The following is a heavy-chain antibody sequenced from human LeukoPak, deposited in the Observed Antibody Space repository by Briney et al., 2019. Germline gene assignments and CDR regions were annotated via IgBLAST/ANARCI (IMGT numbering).Heavy chain of an antibody. J-gene: IGHJ3*02. CDR1: GFTFSSYE. Sequence: GGSLRLSRAASGFTFSSYEMNWVRQAPGKGLEYVSAISSNGGSTYYANSVKGRFTISRDNSKNTLYLQMGSLRAEDMAVYYCARSPGEVVNPEYAFDIWGQGTMVTVSS. CDR3: ARSPGEVVNPEYAFDI. CDR2: ISSNGGST. V-gene: IGHV3-64*01. D-gene: IGHD3-10*01.